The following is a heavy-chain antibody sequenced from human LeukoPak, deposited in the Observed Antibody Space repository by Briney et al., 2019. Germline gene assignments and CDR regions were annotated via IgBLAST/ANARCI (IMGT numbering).Heavy chain of an antibody. D-gene: IGHD3-22*01. J-gene: IGHJ4*02. CDR2: IIPILGIA. V-gene: IGHV1-69*04. CDR1: GGTFSSYA. Sequence: SVKVSCKASGGTFSSYAISWVRQAPGQGLEWMGRIIPILGIANYAQKFQGRVTITADKSTSTAYMELSSLRSEDTAVYYCARGYYYDSSGPLDYWGQGTLVTVSS. CDR3: ARGYYYDSSGPLDY.